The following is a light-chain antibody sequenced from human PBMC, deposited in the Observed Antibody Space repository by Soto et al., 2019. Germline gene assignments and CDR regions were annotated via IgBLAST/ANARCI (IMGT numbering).Light chain of an antibody. CDR1: SSDVGGYNY. CDR3: SSYSRSSTSYV. CDR2: DVS. Sequence: QSALTPPASVSGSPGQSITISCTGTSSDVGGYNYVSWYQEHPGKAPKLIIYDVSDRPSGVSNRFSGSKSGNTASLTISGLQAEDEADYHCSSYSRSSTSYVFGTGTKLTVL. J-gene: IGLJ1*01. V-gene: IGLV2-14*01.